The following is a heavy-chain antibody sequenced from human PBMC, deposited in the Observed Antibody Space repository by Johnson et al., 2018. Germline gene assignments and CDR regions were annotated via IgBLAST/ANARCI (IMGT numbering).Heavy chain of an antibody. D-gene: IGHD3-9*01. V-gene: IGHV3-23*04. J-gene: IGHJ1*01. CDR2: ISGSGGST. CDR1: GFTFSSYA. CDR3: AKDGRLLRYVDWAFIFQH. Sequence: EVQLVESGGGLVQPGGSLRLSCAASGFTFSSYAMSWVRQAPGKGLEWVSAISGSGGSTYYADSVKGRFTISRDNSKNTLYLQMNSLRAEDTAVYYWAKDGRLLRYVDWAFIFQHWGQGTLVTVSS.